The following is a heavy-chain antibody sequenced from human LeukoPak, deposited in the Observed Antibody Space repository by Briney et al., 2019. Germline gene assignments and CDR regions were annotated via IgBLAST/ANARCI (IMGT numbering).Heavy chain of an antibody. J-gene: IGHJ5*02. D-gene: IGHD3-10*01. CDR2: ISSSSSYI. CDR3: AKDPMVRGVISYRFDP. Sequence: GGSLRLSCAASGFTFSSYSMNWVRQAPGKGLEWVSSISSSSSYIYYADSVKGRFTISRDNAKNSLYLQMNSLRAEDTAVYYCAKDPMVRGVISYRFDPWGQGTLVTVSS. V-gene: IGHV3-21*01. CDR1: GFTFSSYS.